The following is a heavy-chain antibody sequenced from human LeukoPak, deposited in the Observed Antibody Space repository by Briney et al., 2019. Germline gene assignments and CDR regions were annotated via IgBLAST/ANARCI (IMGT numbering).Heavy chain of an antibody. CDR1: GDSISSNSAA. D-gene: IGHD5-18*01. Sequence: QTLSLTCAISGDSISSNSAAWNWIRQSPSRGLEWLGRTYYRSKWYNDYAVSVKSRITINPDTSKSQFSLQLNSVTPEDTAVYYCAREGSVDTAMALDYWGQGTLVTVSS. CDR3: AREGSVDTAMALDY. CDR2: TYYRSKWYN. J-gene: IGHJ4*02. V-gene: IGHV6-1*01.